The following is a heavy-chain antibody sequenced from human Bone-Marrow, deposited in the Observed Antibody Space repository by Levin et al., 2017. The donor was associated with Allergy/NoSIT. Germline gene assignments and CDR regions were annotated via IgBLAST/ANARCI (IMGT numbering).Heavy chain of an antibody. Sequence: GGSLRLSCEASGFAFSGSAMHWARQTSAKGLEWIGRIRSKHNFYATEYAASVKGRFIISRDDSKNTAYLQMNSLQSEDTAVYYCASPSTSSGYDFEYWGQGTLVTVSP. CDR3: ASPSTSSGYDFEY. J-gene: IGHJ4*02. D-gene: IGHD6-13*01. CDR1: GFAFSGSA. CDR2: IRSKHNFYAT. V-gene: IGHV3-73*01.